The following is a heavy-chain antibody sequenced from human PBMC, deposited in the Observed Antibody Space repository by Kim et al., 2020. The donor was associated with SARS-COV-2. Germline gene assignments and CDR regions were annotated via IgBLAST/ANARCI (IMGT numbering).Heavy chain of an antibody. D-gene: IGHD3-10*01. J-gene: IGHJ4*02. CDR1: GFTFSSYS. Sequence: GGSLRLSCAASGFTFSSYSMNWVRQAPGKGLEWVSSISSSSSYIYYADSVKGRFTISRDNAKNSLYLQMNSLRAEDTAVYYCARDLGSITMVRAVRGYWGQGTLVTVSS. V-gene: IGHV3-21*01. CDR3: ARDLGSITMVRAVRGY. CDR2: ISSSSSYI.